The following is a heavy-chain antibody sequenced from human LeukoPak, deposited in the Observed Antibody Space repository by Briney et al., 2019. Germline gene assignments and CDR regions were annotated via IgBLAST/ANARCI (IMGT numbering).Heavy chain of an antibody. Sequence: PGGSLRLSCAASGFTFSSYAMHWVRQAPGKGLEWVAVISYDGSNKYYADSVKGRFTISRDNSKNTLYLQMNSLRAEDTAVHYCARASPTTVTTIYGMDVWGQGTTVTVSS. CDR3: ARASPTTVTTIYGMDV. J-gene: IGHJ6*02. D-gene: IGHD4-17*01. CDR2: ISYDGSNK. CDR1: GFTFSSYA. V-gene: IGHV3-30-3*01.